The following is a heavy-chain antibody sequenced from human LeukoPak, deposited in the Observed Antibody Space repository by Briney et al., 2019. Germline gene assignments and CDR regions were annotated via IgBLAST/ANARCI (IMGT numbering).Heavy chain of an antibody. Sequence: SETLSLTCTVSGGSISSNYWSWIRQSPGKGLEWIGYIHYSGSTYYNPSLKSRVTISVDTSKNQFSLKLSSVTAADTAVYYCARHDGVTYYYDSSGYSSNAFDIWGQGTMVTVSS. CDR3: ARHDGVTYYYDSSGYSSNAFDI. J-gene: IGHJ3*02. V-gene: IGHV4-59*08. D-gene: IGHD3-22*01. CDR1: GGSISSNY. CDR2: IHYSGST.